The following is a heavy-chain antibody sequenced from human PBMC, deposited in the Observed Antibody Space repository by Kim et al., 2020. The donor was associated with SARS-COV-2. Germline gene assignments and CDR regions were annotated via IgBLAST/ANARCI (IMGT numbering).Heavy chain of an antibody. CDR3: ASGGDMVRGVIIVAGSGADF. CDR2: INPNSGGT. D-gene: IGHD3-10*01. CDR1: GYTFTGYY. Sequence: ASVKVSCKASGYTFTGYYMHWVRQAPGQGLEWMGWINPNSGGTNYAQKFQGRVTMTRDTSISTAYMELSRLTSDDTAMYYCASGGDMVRGVIIVAGSGADFWGQGTLVTVSS. J-gene: IGHJ4*02. V-gene: IGHV1-2*02.